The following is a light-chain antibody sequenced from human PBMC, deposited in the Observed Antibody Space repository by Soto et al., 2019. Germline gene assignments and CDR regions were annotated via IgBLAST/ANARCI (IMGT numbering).Light chain of an antibody. Sequence: EVELTQSPATLSFSPGETATLSCRASHSVDKFLAWYQQRPGQPPRLLIYGASSRATGIPDRFSGGGSGTDFTLTISRLEPEDFAVYYCQQRSNWPPGITFGQGTRLEIK. V-gene: IGKV3-11*01. J-gene: IGKJ5*01. CDR3: QQRSNWPPGIT. CDR1: HSVDKF. CDR2: GAS.